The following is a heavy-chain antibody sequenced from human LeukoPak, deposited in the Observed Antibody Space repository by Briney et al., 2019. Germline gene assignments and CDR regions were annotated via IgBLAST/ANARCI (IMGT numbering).Heavy chain of an antibody. Sequence: SGGSLRLSCAASGFTVSSNYMSWVRQAPGKGLEWVSVIYSGGSTYYADSVKGRFTISRDNSKNTLYLQMNSLRAEDTAVYYCARWHSSGWYEHYFDYWGQGTLVTVSS. CDR1: GFTVSSNY. V-gene: IGHV3-66*01. CDR2: IYSGGST. CDR3: ARWHSSGWYEHYFDY. D-gene: IGHD6-19*01. J-gene: IGHJ4*02.